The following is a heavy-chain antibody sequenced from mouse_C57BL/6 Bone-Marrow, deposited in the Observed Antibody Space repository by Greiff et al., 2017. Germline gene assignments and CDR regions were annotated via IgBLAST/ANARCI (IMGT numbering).Heavy chain of an antibody. V-gene: IGHV1-42*01. CDR2: LNPSTGGP. J-gene: IGHJ2*01. CDR3: ARRENDGYYLYYFDY. CDR1: GYSFTGYY. Sequence: VHVKQSGPELVKPGASVKISCKASGYSFTGYYMNWVKQSPEKSLEWIGELNPSTGGPTYNQTFKAPATLTVDKSYSTAYMQLKSLTSEDSAVYYGARRENDGYYLYYFDYWGKGTTRTGSS. D-gene: IGHD2-3*01.